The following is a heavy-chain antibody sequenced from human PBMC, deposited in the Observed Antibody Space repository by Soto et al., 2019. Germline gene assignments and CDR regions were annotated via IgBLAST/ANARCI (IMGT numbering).Heavy chain of an antibody. CDR2: IIPIFGTA. CDR1: GGTFSSYA. D-gene: IGHD6-19*01. Sequence: SVKVSCKASGGTFSSYAISWVRQAPGQGLEWMGGIIPIFGTANYAQKFQGRVTITADESTSTAYMELRSLRSDDTAVYYCARVLYPWLARIDYWGQGTLVTVSS. J-gene: IGHJ4*02. CDR3: ARVLYPWLARIDY. V-gene: IGHV1-69*13.